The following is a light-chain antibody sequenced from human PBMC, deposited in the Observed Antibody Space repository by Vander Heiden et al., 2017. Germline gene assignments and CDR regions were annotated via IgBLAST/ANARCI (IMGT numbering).Light chain of an antibody. CDR2: AAS. CDR1: QGISNY. V-gene: IGKV1-27*01. CDR3: QKYNSALALT. Sequence: IQMTHSPSSLSASVGDRVTITCRASQGISNYLAWYQQKPGKVPKLLIYAASTLQSGVPSRFSGSGSGTDFTLTISSLQPEDVATYYCQKYNSALALTFGGGTKVEIK. J-gene: IGKJ4*01.